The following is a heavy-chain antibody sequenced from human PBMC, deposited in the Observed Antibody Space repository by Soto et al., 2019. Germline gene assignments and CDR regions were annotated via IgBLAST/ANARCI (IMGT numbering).Heavy chain of an antibody. J-gene: IGHJ4*02. Sequence: ASETLSLTCTVSGGSISSYYWNWIRQPAGKGLEWIGRIYTSGRTNYNPSLKSRVTMSVDTSKNQFSLKLSSVTAADTAVYYCARDPVNGSIDYWGQGTLVTVSS. CDR3: ARDPVNGSIDY. V-gene: IGHV4-4*07. CDR1: GGSISSYY. CDR2: IYTSGRT.